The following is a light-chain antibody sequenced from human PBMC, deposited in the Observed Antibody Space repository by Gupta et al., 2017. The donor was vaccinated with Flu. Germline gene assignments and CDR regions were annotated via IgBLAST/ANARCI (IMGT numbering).Light chain of an antibody. V-gene: IGKV3-11*01. CDR3: QQRSNWPPIT. CDR1: QSISAN. Sequence: EIVLTQSPVTLSVSPGERATLSCRASQSISANLAWYKHIPGQPPRLLIYDASNRATGIPARFSGSGSGTDFTLTISRLEPDDFAVYYCQQRSNWPPITFGQGTRLEIK. J-gene: IGKJ5*01. CDR2: DAS.